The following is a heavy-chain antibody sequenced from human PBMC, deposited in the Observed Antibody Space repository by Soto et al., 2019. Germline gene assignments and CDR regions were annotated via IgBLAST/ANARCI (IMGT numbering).Heavy chain of an antibody. CDR1: GFTFSSYA. CDR3: AKAIAFYDFWSANY. V-gene: IGHV3-23*01. D-gene: IGHD3-3*01. J-gene: IGHJ4*02. CDR2: ITVSGGST. Sequence: GGCRRLSCAASGFTFSSYAMSWVREARGKGLDWVSSITVSGGSTYHADSVKGRFTISRDNSKNTLSLHMNSLRADDTAIYYCAKAIAFYDFWSANYWGQGTRVTVS.